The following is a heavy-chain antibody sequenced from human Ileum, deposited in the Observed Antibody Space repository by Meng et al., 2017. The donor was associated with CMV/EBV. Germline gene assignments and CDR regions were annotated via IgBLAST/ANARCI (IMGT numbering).Heavy chain of an antibody. V-gene: IGHV3-7*01. CDR3: LGGHYTGA. CDR1: GFTVSSSY. CDR2: IKHDGSAT. Sequence: GGSLRLSCAVSGFTVSSSYLTWVRQAPGKGLEWVANIKHDGSATYYVDSVKGRFTISRDNAKDSLFLQMTSLKDEDTAVYYCLGGHYTGAWGQGTLVTVSS. J-gene: IGHJ5*02. D-gene: IGHD3-3*01.